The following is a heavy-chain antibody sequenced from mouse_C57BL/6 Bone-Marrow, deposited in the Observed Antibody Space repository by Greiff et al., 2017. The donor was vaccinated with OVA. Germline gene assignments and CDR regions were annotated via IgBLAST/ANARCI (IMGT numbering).Heavy chain of an antibody. J-gene: IGHJ2*01. CDR2: IYPRSGNT. CDR3: ADYYGSSYNY. CDR1: GYTFTSYG. Sequence: LQESGAELARPGASVKLSCKASGYTFTSYGISWVKQRTGQGLEWIGEIYPRSGNTYYNEKFKGKATLTADKSSSTAYMELRSLTSEDSAVYFCADYYGSSYNYWGQGTTLTVSS. D-gene: IGHD1-1*01. V-gene: IGHV1-81*01.